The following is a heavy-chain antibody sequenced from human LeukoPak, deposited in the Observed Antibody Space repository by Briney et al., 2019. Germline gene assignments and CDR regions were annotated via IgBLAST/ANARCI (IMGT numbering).Heavy chain of an antibody. V-gene: IGHV4-59*12. CDR2: IYYSGST. CDR1: GGSISSYY. D-gene: IGHD6-19*01. Sequence: SETLSLTCTVSGGSISSYYWSWIRQPPGKGLEWIGYIYYSGSTNYNPSLKSRVTISVDTSKNQFSLKLSSVTAADTAVYYCARENIAVAGRQCDYWGQGTLVTVSS. CDR3: ARENIAVAGRQCDY. J-gene: IGHJ4*02.